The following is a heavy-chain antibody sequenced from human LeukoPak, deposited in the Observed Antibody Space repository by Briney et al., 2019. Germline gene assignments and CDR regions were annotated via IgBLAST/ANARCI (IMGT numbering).Heavy chain of an antibody. D-gene: IGHD6-13*01. CDR2: ISSSSSYI. V-gene: IGHV3-21*01. CDR1: GFTFSSYS. Sequence: GGSLRLSCAASGFTFSSYSMNWVRQAPGKGLEWVSSISSSSSYIYCADSVKGRFTISRDNAKNSLYLQMNSLRAEDTAVYYCAREVQQLDYYYYGMDVWGQGTTVTVSS. CDR3: AREVQQLDYYYYGMDV. J-gene: IGHJ6*02.